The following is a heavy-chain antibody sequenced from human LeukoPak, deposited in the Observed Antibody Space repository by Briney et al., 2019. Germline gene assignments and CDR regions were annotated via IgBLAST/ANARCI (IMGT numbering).Heavy chain of an antibody. CDR2: INHSGST. CDR1: GGSFSGYY. Sequence: KSSETLSLTCAVYGGSFSGYYWSWIRQPPGKGLEWIGEINHSGSTNYNASLKSRVTVPVDSSKNQFSLRLSSVTAADTAVYYCAPRGDIEHSYGYGKWFDPWGQGTRVTVSS. J-gene: IGHJ5*02. V-gene: IGHV4-34*01. D-gene: IGHD5-18*01. CDR3: APRGDIEHSYGYGKWFDP.